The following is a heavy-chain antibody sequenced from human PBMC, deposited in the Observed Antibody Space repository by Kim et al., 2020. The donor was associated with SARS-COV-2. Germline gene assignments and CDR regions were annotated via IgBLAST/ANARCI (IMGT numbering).Heavy chain of an antibody. J-gene: IGHJ5*02. CDR1: GGSISRYY. D-gene: IGHD3-10*01. Sequence: SETLSLTCSVSGGSISRYYWSWIRQPPGEGLEWIGYMYYSGFTKYNPSLNSRVTISLDTFNNQFSLKLSSVTAADTAVYYCGGILSGGSSYGWFGPLGQGTLVTVSS. CDR3: GGILSGGSSYGWFGP. CDR2: MYYSGFT. V-gene: IGHV4-59*01.